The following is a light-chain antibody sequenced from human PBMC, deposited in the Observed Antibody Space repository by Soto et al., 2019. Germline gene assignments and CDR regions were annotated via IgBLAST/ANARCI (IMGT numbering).Light chain of an antibody. CDR2: EVS. CDR3: CSYAGSNTYV. CDR1: SSDVGNYNL. Sequence: QSALAQPASVSGSPGHSITISCTGTSSDVGNYNLVSWYQQHPGKAPGLLIYEVSKRPSGISHRFSGSKSGNTASLTISGLQAEDEADYYCCSYAGSNTYVFGTGTKLTVL. V-gene: IGLV2-23*02. J-gene: IGLJ1*01.